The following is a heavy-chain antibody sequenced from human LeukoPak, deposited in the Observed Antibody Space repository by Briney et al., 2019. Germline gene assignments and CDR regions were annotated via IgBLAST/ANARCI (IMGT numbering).Heavy chain of an antibody. Sequence: GGSLRLSCAASGFTFSSYAMSWVRQAPGKGLEWVSAISGSGDRTFDADSVKGRFTISRDNSKNTLYLQMNSLRAEDTAVYYCARQNSMVYCSGGSCPFDYWGQGTLVTVSS. CDR1: GFTFSSYA. D-gene: IGHD2-15*01. CDR2: ISGSGDRT. V-gene: IGHV3-23*01. J-gene: IGHJ4*02. CDR3: ARQNSMVYCSGGSCPFDY.